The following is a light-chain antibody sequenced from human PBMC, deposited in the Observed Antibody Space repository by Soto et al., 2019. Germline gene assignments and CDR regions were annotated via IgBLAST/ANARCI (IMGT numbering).Light chain of an antibody. J-gene: IGKJ1*01. CDR1: HFTSTY. CDR2: AAS. CDR3: QQSYSDPWT. Sequence: DIQITQFPSSLSSSVLERFTITCGASHFTSTYLNWYQQKSGQPPKLLIYAASNLQSGVPSRFSGSGSGTDFTLAISSLQPEDFATYFCQQSYSDPWTFGQGTKVDIK. V-gene: IGKV1-39*01.